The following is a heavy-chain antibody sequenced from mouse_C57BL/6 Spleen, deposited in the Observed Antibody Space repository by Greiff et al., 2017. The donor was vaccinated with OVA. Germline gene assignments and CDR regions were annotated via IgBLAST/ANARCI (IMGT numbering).Heavy chain of an antibody. J-gene: IGHJ2*01. V-gene: IGHV5-17*01. CDR3: ARPRSTMVTYFDY. Sequence: DVKLVESGGGLVKPGGSLKLSCAASGFTFSDYGMHWVRQAPEKGLEWVAYISSGSSTIYYADTVKGRFTISRDNAKNTLFLQMTSLRSEDTAMYYCARPRSTMVTYFDYWGQGTTLTVSS. CDR1: GFTFSDYG. D-gene: IGHD2-2*01. CDR2: ISSGSSTI.